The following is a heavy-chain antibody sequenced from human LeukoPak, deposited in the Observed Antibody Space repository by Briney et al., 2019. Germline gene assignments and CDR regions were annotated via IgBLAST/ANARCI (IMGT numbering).Heavy chain of an antibody. CDR2: ISGSGGST. CDR3: AKGYCSSTSCPLGY. V-gene: IGHV3-23*01. CDR1: GFTFSSYA. J-gene: IGHJ4*02. Sequence: PGGSLRLSCAASGFTFSSYAMSWVRQAPGKGLEWVSAISGSGGSTYYADSVKGRFTISRDNSKNTLYLQINSLRAEDTAVYYCAKGYCSSTSCPLGYWGQGTLVTVSS. D-gene: IGHD2-2*01.